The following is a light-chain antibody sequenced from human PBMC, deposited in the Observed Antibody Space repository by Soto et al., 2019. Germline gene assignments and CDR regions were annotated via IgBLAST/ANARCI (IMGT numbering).Light chain of an antibody. CDR2: RTS. CDR3: QQYYSNLAIT. Sequence: EIVITQSPATLSVSPGERATLSCRASQSISSNLAWYQQKPGQAPRLLMFRTSSRATGFPARFSGSGSGTEFNLTISSLQSEDVAVYYCQQYYSNLAITVGQGTRLEIK. V-gene: IGKV3-15*01. J-gene: IGKJ5*01. CDR1: QSISSN.